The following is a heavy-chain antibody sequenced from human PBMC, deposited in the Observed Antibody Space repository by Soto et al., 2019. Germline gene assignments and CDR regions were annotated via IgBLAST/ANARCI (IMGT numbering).Heavy chain of an antibody. D-gene: IGHD1-1*01. CDR3: ARGVDAGVDV. Sequence: QVQLVQSGAEVTKPGASVKVSCKASGYTFTSYDINWVRQATGQGLEWMGWMSPNSCATGYAQKFQGRVTMTRDTSISTAYMELSNLRSEGTAIYYCARGVDAGVDVWGQGSTVTVSS. CDR1: GYTFTSYD. J-gene: IGHJ6*02. V-gene: IGHV1-8*01. CDR2: MSPNSCAT.